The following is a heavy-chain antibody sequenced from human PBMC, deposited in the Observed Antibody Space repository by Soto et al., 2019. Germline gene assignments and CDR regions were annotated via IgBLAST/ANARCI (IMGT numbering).Heavy chain of an antibody. V-gene: IGHV1-69*13. D-gene: IGHD3-3*01. Sequence: GASVKVSCKASGGTFSSYAISWVRQAPGQGLEWMGGIIPIFGTANYAQKFQGRVTITADESTSTAYMELSSLRSEDTAVYYCARDPSSFITIFGVVMKYGMDVWGQGTTVTVSS. CDR2: IIPIFGTA. J-gene: IGHJ6*02. CDR3: ARDPSSFITIFGVVMKYGMDV. CDR1: GGTFSSYA.